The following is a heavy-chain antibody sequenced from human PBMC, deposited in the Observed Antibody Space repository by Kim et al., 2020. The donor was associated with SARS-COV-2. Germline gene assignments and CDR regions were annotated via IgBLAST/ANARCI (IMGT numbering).Heavy chain of an antibody. V-gene: IGHV3-30*18. CDR3: AKDRLTWELLYYFDY. D-gene: IGHD1-26*01. J-gene: IGHJ4*02. Sequence: GGSLRLSCAASGFTFSSYGMHWVRQAPGKGLEWVAVISYDGSNKYYADSVKGRFTISRDNSKNTLYLQMNSLRAEDTAVYYCAKDRLTWELLYYFDYWGQGTLVTVSS. CDR1: GFTFSSYG. CDR2: ISYDGSNK.